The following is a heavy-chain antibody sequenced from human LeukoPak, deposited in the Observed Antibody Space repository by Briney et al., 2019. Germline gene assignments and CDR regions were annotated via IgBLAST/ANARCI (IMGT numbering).Heavy chain of an antibody. CDR2: ISSSGSTI. CDR3: ARDGRFINFYYYYYYYMDV. CDR1: GFTFRDYY. D-gene: IGHD2/OR15-2a*01. Sequence: GGSLRLSCAASGFTFRDYYMSWIRQAPGKGLEWVSYISSSGSTICYADSVKGRFTISRDNAKNSLYLQMNSLRAEDTAVYYCARDGRFINFYYYYYYYMDVWGKGTTVTVSS. J-gene: IGHJ6*03. V-gene: IGHV3-11*04.